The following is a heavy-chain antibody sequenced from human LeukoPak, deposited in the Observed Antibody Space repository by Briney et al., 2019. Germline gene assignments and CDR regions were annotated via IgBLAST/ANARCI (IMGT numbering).Heavy chain of an antibody. CDR1: GYTFTSYD. CDR2: MNPNSGDT. J-gene: IGHJ5*02. D-gene: IGHD1-14*01. Sequence: GASVKVSCKASGYTFTSYDINWVRQATGQGLEWMGWMNPNSGDTGYAQKFQGRVTITRNTSISTAYMELSSLRSEDTAVYYCARGAGGRARNWFDPWGQGTLVTVPS. V-gene: IGHV1-8*03. CDR3: ARGAGGRARNWFDP.